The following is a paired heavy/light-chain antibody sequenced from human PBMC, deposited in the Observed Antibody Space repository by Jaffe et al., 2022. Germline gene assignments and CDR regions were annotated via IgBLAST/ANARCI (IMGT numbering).Light chain of an antibody. CDR2: EGT. Sequence: QSALTQPASVSGSPGQSITISCTGTSLVSWYQQHPGKAPKLMIYEGTKRPSGVSNRFSGSKSGNTASLTISGLQAEDEADYYCCSYAGSSTSYVFGTGTKVTVL. CDR3: CSYAGSSTSYV. CDR1: SL. V-gene: IGLV2-23*01. J-gene: IGLJ1*01.
Heavy chain of an antibody. Sequence: EVQLVESGGGLVQPGGSLRLSCAASGFTFSSYSMTWVRQAPGKGLEWISYISSDSSIINYADSVKGRFTISRDNAKTSLYLQMNTLRAEDTAVYYCATLKTGARFDYWGQGTLVTVSS. CDR3: ATLKTGARFDY. D-gene: IGHD7-27*01. J-gene: IGHJ4*02. CDR1: GFTFSSYS. V-gene: IGHV3-48*01. CDR2: ISSDSSII.